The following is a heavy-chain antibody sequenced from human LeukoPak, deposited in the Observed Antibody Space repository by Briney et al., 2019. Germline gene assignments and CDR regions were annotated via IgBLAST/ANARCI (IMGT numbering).Heavy chain of an antibody. CDR2: ISYDGSNE. CDR3: AKDGPYDYVWGSYRPD. CDR1: GFTFSSYG. D-gene: IGHD3-16*02. J-gene: IGHJ4*02. Sequence: GRSLRLSCAASGFTFSSYGMHWVRQAPGKGLEWVAVISYDGSNEYYADSVKGRFTISRDNSKNTLYLQMNSLRAEDTAVYYCAKDGPYDYVWGSYRPDWGQGTLVTVSS. V-gene: IGHV3-30*18.